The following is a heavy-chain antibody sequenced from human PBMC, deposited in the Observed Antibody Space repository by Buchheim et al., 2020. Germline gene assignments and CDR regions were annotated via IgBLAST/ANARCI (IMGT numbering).Heavy chain of an antibody. V-gene: IGHV3-23*01. D-gene: IGHD6-6*01. CDR2: ITDDGGDT. J-gene: IGHJ4*02. Sequence: EVQLLESGGGLIQPGRSLRLSCAASGFTFSSYAMSWVRQAPGKGLEWLSAITDDGGDTYHADSVKGRFTISRDNSKNTLFLQMNSLRAEDTAVYFCSKGSSSSRPYLFEFWGQGIL. CDR3: SKGSSSSRPYLFEF. CDR1: GFTFSSYA.